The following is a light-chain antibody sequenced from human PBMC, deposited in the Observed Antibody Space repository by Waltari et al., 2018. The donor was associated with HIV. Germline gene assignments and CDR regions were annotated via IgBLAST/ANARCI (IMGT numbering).Light chain of an antibody. CDR2: QDN. V-gene: IGLV3-1*01. CDR1: ILGDTY. CDR3: QAWDSSTAV. Sequence: SYELTQPPSVSVSPGQTATITCSGDILGDTYVFCYQQKPGQSPVLVISQDNKRHSGSPGRFSCSDTGNTATLTISGTQAMDEDDYYCQAWDSSTAVFGTGTKVTVL. J-gene: IGLJ1*01.